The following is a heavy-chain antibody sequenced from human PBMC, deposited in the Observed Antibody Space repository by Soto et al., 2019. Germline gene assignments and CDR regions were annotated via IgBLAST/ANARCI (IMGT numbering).Heavy chain of an antibody. Sequence: PGGSLRLSCAASGFPFTNYWMNWFRQTPGKGLMWVSRISPDGSDVGYADSVEGRFTVSRDNAKNTLYLQMHSLRVEDTAMYYCACWEHIVPVAPSDFDRWGQGTLVTVS. D-gene: IGHD2-21*01. J-gene: IGHJ4*02. CDR1: GFPFTNYW. CDR3: ACWEHIVPVAPSDFDR. V-gene: IGHV3-74*01. CDR2: ISPDGSDV.